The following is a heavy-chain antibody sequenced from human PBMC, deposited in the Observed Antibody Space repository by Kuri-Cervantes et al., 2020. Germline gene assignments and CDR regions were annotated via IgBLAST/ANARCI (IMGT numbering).Heavy chain of an antibody. Sequence: SETLSLTCTVSGGSISSSDYYWGWIRQPPGKGLEWIGNIYYSGATTYNPSLKGRVIISGDTSKNQFSLKLSSVTAADTAVYYCARLYPHYYYYMDVWGKGTTVTVSS. CDR1: GGSISSSDYY. V-gene: IGHV4-39*01. CDR2: IYYSGAT. CDR3: ARLYPHYYYYMDV. J-gene: IGHJ6*03.